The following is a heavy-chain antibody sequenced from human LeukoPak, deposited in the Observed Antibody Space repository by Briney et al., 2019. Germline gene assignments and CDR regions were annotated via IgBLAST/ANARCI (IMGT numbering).Heavy chain of an antibody. CDR1: GGSSSGYY. CDR3: ARGRIVVVPAASLPYFDY. Sequence: SETLSLTCAVYGGSSSGYYWSWIRQPPGKGLEWIGEINHSGSTNYNPSLKSRVTISVDTSKNQFSLKLSSVTAADTAVYYCARGRIVVVPAASLPYFDYWGQGTLVTVSS. D-gene: IGHD2-2*01. V-gene: IGHV4-34*01. CDR2: INHSGST. J-gene: IGHJ4*02.